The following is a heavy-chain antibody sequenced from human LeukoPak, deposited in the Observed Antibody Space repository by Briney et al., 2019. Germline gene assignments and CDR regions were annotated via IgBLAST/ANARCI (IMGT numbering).Heavy chain of an antibody. CDR2: FDPEDGET. CDR3: ATLNWFDP. CDR1: GYTPTELS. Sequence: ASAKVSCKVSGYTPTELSTHWVRHSPGKRLEWMGGFDPEDGETIYAQKFQGRVTMTEDTSTDTAYMGLSSLRSEDTAVYCCATLNWFDPWGQGTLVTVSS. J-gene: IGHJ5*02. V-gene: IGHV1-24*01.